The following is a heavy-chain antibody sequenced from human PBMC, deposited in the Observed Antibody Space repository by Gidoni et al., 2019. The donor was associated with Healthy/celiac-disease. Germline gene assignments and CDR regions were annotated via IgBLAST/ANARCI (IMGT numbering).Heavy chain of an antibody. Sequence: QVQLVESGGGVVQPGRSLRLSCAPSGFTFSSYGMHWVRQAPGKGLEWVAVISYDGSNKYYADSVKGRFTISRDNSKNTLYLQMNSLRAEDTAVYYCAKGRRIAVAGTPSDYWGQGTLVTVSS. J-gene: IGHJ4*02. D-gene: IGHD6-19*01. CDR2: ISYDGSNK. CDR3: AKGRRIAVAGTPSDY. CDR1: GFTFSSYG. V-gene: IGHV3-30*18.